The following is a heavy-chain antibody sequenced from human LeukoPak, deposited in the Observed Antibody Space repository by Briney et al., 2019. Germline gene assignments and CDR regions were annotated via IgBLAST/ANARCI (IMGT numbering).Heavy chain of an antibody. CDR3: ARDQGPDYYDSSGYYHDY. J-gene: IGHJ4*02. Sequence: PETLTLTCTVSGYSISSGYYWGLIRQPAGKVVEWLGSIYHSGSTYYNPSLKSRVTISVDTSKNQFSLKLSTVTAADTAVYYCARDQGPDYYDSSGYYHDYWGQGTLVTVSS. V-gene: IGHV4-38-2*02. CDR1: GYSISSGYY. CDR2: IYHSGST. D-gene: IGHD3-22*01.